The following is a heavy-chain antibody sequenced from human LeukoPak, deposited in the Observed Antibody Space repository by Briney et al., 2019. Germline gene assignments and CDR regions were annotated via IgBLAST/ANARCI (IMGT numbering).Heavy chain of an antibody. V-gene: IGHV4-34*01. J-gene: IGHJ4*02. Sequence: SETLSLTCAVYGGSFSGYYWSWIRQPPGKGLEWIGEINHSGSTNYNPSLKSRVTISVDTSKNQFSLKLSSVTAADTAVYYCARASQNAYFDYWGQGTLVTVSS. CDR3: ARASQNAYFDY. CDR1: GGSFSGYY. CDR2: INHSGST.